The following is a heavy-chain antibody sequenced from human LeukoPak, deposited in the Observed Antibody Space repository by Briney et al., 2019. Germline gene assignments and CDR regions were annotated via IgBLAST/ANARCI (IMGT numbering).Heavy chain of an antibody. CDR3: AKVSQIVVVVAASDY. CDR2: IRYDGSNK. Sequence: QPGGSLRLSCAASGFTFSSYGMHWVRQAPGKGLGWVAFIRYDGSNKYYADSVKGRFTISRDNSKNTLYLQMNSLRAEDTAVYYCAKVSQIVVVVAASDYWGQGTLVTVSS. V-gene: IGHV3-30*02. D-gene: IGHD2-15*01. J-gene: IGHJ4*02. CDR1: GFTFSSYG.